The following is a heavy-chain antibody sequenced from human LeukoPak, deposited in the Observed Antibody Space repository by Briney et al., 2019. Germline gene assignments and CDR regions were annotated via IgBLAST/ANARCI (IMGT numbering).Heavy chain of an antibody. Sequence: SVKVSCKASGGTFSSYAISWVRQAPGQGLEWMGGIIPIFGTANYTQKFQGRVTITTDESTSTAYMELSSLRSEDTAVYYCARGRAPLENAFDIWGQGTMVTVSS. V-gene: IGHV1-69*05. CDR1: GGTFSSYA. CDR3: ARGRAPLENAFDI. CDR2: IIPIFGTA. J-gene: IGHJ3*02. D-gene: IGHD1-1*01.